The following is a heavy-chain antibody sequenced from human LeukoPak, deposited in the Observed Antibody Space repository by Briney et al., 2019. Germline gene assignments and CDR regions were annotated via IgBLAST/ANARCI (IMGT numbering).Heavy chain of an antibody. J-gene: IGHJ3*02. Sequence: GGSLRLSCAASGFTFSSYWMSWVRQAPGKGLEWVVNIKQDGSEKYYVDSVKGRFTISRDNAKNSLYLQMNSLRAEDTAVYYCARDRLRYFDWLLSEVDAFDIWGQGTMVTVSS. D-gene: IGHD3-9*01. CDR3: ARDRLRYFDWLLSEVDAFDI. CDR2: IKQDGSEK. CDR1: GFTFSSYW. V-gene: IGHV3-7*03.